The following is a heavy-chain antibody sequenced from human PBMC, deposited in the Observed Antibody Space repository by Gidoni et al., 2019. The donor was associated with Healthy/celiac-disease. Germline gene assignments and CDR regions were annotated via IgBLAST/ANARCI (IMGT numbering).Heavy chain of an antibody. CDR3: ATGPYNWNDVGAFDI. J-gene: IGHJ3*02. Sequence: QVQLVQSGAEVKKPGAAVKVSCKVSGYTITELSMHWVRQAPGKGLEWMGGFDPEDGETIYAQKFQGRVTMTEDTSTDTAYMELSSLRSEDTAVYYCATGPYNWNDVGAFDIWGQGTMVTVSS. D-gene: IGHD1-20*01. V-gene: IGHV1-24*01. CDR1: GYTITELS. CDR2: FDPEDGET.